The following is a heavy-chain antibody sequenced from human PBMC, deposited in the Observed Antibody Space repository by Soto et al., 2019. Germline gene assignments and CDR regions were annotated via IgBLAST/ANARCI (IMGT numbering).Heavy chain of an antibody. CDR3: ARANYYGSPGDFDY. Sequence: GGSLRLSCAASGFTFSSYSMNWVRQAPGKGLEWVSYISSSSSTIYYADSVKGRFAISRDNAKNSLYLQMNSLRAEDTAVYYCARANYYGSPGDFDYWGQGTLVTVSS. CDR1: GFTFSSYS. J-gene: IGHJ4*02. D-gene: IGHD3-10*01. CDR2: ISSSSSTI. V-gene: IGHV3-48*01.